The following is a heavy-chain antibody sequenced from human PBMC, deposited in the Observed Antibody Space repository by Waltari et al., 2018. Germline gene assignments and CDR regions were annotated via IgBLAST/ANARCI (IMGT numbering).Heavy chain of an antibody. J-gene: IGHJ4*02. CDR2: IYHSGRT. CDR1: GYSISSGYY. V-gene: IGHV4-38-2*01. CDR3: ASHYYYGSGSYYSAPPFDY. D-gene: IGHD3-10*01. Sequence: QVQLQESGPGLVKPSETLSLTCAVSGYSISSGYYWGWIRQPPGKGLEWIGSIYHSGRTYYNPSLKSRGTISVDTSKNQFSLKLSSVTAADTAVYYCASHYYYGSGSYYSAPPFDYWGQGTLVTVSS.